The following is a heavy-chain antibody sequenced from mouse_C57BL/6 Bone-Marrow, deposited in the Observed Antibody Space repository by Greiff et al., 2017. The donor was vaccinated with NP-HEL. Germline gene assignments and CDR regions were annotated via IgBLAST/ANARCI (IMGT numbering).Heavy chain of an antibody. CDR1: GFTFSDAW. J-gene: IGHJ1*03. Sequence: LQQSGGGLVQPGGSMKLSCAASGFTFSDAWMDWVRQSPEKGLEWVAEIRNKANNHATYYAESVKGRFTISRDDSKSSVYLQMNSLRAEDTGIYDCTSYYYGSYWYFDVWGTGTTVTVSA. CDR2: IRNKANNHAT. D-gene: IGHD1-1*01. CDR3: TSYYYGSYWYFDV. V-gene: IGHV6-6*01.